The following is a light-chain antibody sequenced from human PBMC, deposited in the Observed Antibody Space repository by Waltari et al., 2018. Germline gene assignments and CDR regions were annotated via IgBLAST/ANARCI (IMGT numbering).Light chain of an antibody. CDR1: QSISKY. CDR2: GAS. CDR3: QQTHRPFMYT. J-gene: IGKJ2*01. Sequence: DFQMTQSPSSLSASVGDTVTINCRASQSISKYLNWYQQKPGKAPKLLIFGASTLQSGVPSRFSGSVSGTDFTLTISSLQPEDFATYYCQQTHRPFMYTFGQGTKLEIK. V-gene: IGKV1-39*01.